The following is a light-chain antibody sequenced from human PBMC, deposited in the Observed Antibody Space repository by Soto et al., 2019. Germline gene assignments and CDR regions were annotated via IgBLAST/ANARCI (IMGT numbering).Light chain of an antibody. CDR2: EVS. CDR1: SSDVGGYNY. J-gene: IGLJ1*01. CDR3: SSYTCSSTYV. Sequence: QSVLTQPASVSGSPGQSITISCTGTSSDVGGYNYVSWYQQHPGKAPKLMIYEVSNRPSGVSNRFSGSKSGNTASLTISGLQAEDEADYYCSSYTCSSTYVFGTGTKVT. V-gene: IGLV2-14*01.